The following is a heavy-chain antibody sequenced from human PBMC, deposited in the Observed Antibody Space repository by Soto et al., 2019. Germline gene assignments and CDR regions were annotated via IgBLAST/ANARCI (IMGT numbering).Heavy chain of an antibody. CDR2: IIPIFGTA. V-gene: IGHV1-69*06. CDR3: AGHEYSSSSGPQDY. CDR1: GGTFSSYA. J-gene: IGHJ4*02. D-gene: IGHD6-6*01. Sequence: SVKVSCKASGGTFSSYAISWVRQAPGQGLEWMGGIIPIFGTANYAQKFQGRVTITADKSTSTAYMELSSLRSEDTAVYYCAGHEYSSSSGPQDYWGQGTLVTVSS.